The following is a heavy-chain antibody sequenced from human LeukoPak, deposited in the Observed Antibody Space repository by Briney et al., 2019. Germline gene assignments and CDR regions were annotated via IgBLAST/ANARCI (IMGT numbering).Heavy chain of an antibody. J-gene: IGHJ2*01. CDR2: ISSSSSTI. CDR1: GFTFSSYS. V-gene: IGHV3-48*01. Sequence: PGGSLRLSCAASGFTFSSYSMNWVRQAPGEGLEWVSYISSSSSTIYYADSVKGRFTISRDNAKNSLYLQMNSLRAEDTAVYYCARTVTTYWYFDLWGRGTLVTVSS. D-gene: IGHD4-17*01. CDR3: ARTVTTYWYFDL.